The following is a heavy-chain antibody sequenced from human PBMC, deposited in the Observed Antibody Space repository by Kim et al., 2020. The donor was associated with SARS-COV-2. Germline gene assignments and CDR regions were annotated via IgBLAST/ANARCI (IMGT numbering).Heavy chain of an antibody. V-gene: IGHV1-18*01. J-gene: IGHJ4*02. D-gene: IGHD3-9*01. CDR2: ISAYNGNT. CDR1: GYTFTSYG. CDR3: ARASRDRYYDILTGYYGDFDY. Sequence: ASVKVSCKASGYTFTSYGISWVRQAPGQGLEWMGWISAYNGNTNYAQKLQGRVTMTTDTSTSTAYMELRSLRSDDTAVYYCARASRDRYYDILTGYYGDFDYWGQGTLVTVSS.